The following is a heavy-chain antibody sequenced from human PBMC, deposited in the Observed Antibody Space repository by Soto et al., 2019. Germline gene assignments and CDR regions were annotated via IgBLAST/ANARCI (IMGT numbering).Heavy chain of an antibody. V-gene: IGHV1-18*01. CDR2: ISGYKGNT. CDR3: SRFIMVGGWFDPNYYHGMDV. D-gene: IGHD6-19*01. Sequence: QVQLVQSGAEVKKPGASVTVSCKTSGYTFSNYGINWVRQAPGQGLEWMGWISGYKGNTNYAQTVQGRVTMTTDTSTGTVYMELRSLKSDDTAIYYCSRFIMVGGWFDPNYYHGMDVWGQGTTVTVSS. J-gene: IGHJ6*02. CDR1: GYTFSNYG.